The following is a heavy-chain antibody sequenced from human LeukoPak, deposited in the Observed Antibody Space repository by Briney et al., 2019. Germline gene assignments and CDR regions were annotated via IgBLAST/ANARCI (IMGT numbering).Heavy chain of an antibody. CDR3: ARDESSSRPDYYGSGPFDY. CDR2: IYTSGST. V-gene: IGHV4-4*07. CDR1: GGSISSYY. D-gene: IGHD3-10*01. J-gene: IGHJ4*02. Sequence: SETLSLTCTVSGGSISSYYWSWIRQPAGKGLEWIGRIYTSGSTNYNPSLKSRVTMSVDTSKNQFSLKLSSVTAADTAVYYCARDESSSRPDYYGSGPFDYWGQGTLVTVSS.